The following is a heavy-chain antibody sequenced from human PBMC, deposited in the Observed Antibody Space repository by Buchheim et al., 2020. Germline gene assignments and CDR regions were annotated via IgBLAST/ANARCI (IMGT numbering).Heavy chain of an antibody. D-gene: IGHD3-9*01. V-gene: IGHV3-7*01. CDR3: ARDRDNDILTGTINY. J-gene: IGHJ4*02. CDR2: IKQDGSEK. Sequence: EVQLVESGGGLVQPGGSLRLSCAASGFTFSSYWMSWVRQAPGKGLEWVANIKQDGSEKYYVDYVKGRFTISRDNSKNKLYLKMNSLRAEDTAVYYCARDRDNDILTGTINYWGQGTL. CDR1: GFTFSSYW.